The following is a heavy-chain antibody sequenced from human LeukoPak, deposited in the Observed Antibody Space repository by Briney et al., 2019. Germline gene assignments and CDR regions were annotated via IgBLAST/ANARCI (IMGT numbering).Heavy chain of an antibody. V-gene: IGHV3-30*02. CDR3: AKGQYYDSSGYYDY. CDR1: GFTFSSYG. D-gene: IGHD3-22*01. CDR2: IRYDGSNK. J-gene: IGHJ4*02. Sequence: GGSLRLSCAASGFTFSSYGMHWVRQAPGKGLEWVAFIRYDGSNKYYADSVKGRFTTSRDNSKNTLYLQMNSLRAEDTAVYYCAKGQYYDSSGYYDYWGQGTLVTVST.